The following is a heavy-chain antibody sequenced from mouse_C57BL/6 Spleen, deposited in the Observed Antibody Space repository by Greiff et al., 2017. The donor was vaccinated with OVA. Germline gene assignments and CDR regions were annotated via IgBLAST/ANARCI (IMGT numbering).Heavy chain of an antibody. CDR3: ARGGYDYPYAMDY. CDR2: IHPNSGST. Sequence: QVQLKESGAELVKPGASVKLSCKASGYTFTSYWMHWVKQRPGQGLEWIGMIHPNSGSTNYNEKFKSKATLTVDKSSSTAYMQLSSLTSEDSAVYYCARGGYDYPYAMDYWGQGTSVTVSS. V-gene: IGHV1-64*01. J-gene: IGHJ4*01. D-gene: IGHD2-4*01. CDR1: GYTFTSYW.